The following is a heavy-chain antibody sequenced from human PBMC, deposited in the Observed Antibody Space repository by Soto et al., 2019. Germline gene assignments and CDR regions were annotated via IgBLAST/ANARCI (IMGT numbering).Heavy chain of an antibody. CDR2: ISYDGSNK. Sequence: PGGSLRLSCAASGITLSNYFMYWVRQAPRKGLEWVAAISYDGSNKHYADSVKGRFTISRDNSKNTLYLQTNSLRLEDTAVYYCARHPERIAQIGWFDPWGQGTLVTVSS. CDR3: ARHPERIAQIGWFDP. D-gene: IGHD6-13*01. CDR1: GITLSNYF. J-gene: IGHJ5*02. V-gene: IGHV3-30-3*01.